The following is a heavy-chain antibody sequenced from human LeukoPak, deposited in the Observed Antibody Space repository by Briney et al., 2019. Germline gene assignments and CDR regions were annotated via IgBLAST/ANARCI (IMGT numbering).Heavy chain of an antibody. CDR2: IYSGGST. Sequence: PGGSLRLSCAASGFTVSSNYMSWVRQAPGKGLELVSVIYSGGSTYYADSVKGRFTISRDNSKNTLYLQMNSLRAEDTAVYYCARGGSHYYYYGMDVWGQGTTVTVSS. V-gene: IGHV3-53*01. J-gene: IGHJ6*02. CDR1: GFTVSSNY. D-gene: IGHD2-15*01. CDR3: ARGGSHYYYYGMDV.